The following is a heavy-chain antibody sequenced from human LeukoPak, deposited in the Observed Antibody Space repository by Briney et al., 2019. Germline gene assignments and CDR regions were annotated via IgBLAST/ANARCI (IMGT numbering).Heavy chain of an antibody. Sequence: GGSLRLSCAASGFTFSDYYMSWIRQAPGKGLEWVSYISSSGSTIYYADSVKGRFTISRDNAKNSLYLQMNSLRAEDTAVYYCARDHISSRADSSGYYPFDIWGQGTMVTVSS. V-gene: IGHV3-11*01. J-gene: IGHJ3*02. CDR3: ARDHISSRADSSGYYPFDI. D-gene: IGHD3-22*01. CDR1: GFTFSDYY. CDR2: ISSSGSTI.